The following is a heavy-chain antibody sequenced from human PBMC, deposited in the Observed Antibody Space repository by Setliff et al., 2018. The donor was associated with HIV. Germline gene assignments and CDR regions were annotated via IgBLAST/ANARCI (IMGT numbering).Heavy chain of an antibody. J-gene: IGHJ6*02. CDR3: ARGQKMYLMITMLGGYYYYHMDV. D-gene: IGHD3-10*02. Sequence: SVKVSCKASGGTFSSYGITWVRQAPGQGLEWMGGSTPLLDTTNYAQKFQGRVTITAVESTSTAYMELSSLRSEDTAVYYCARGQKMYLMITMLGGYYYYHMDVWGQGTTVTVSS. CDR2: STPLLDTT. V-gene: IGHV1-69*13. CDR1: GGTFSSYG.